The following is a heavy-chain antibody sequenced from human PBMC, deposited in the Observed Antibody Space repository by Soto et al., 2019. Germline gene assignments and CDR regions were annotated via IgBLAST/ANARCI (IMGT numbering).Heavy chain of an antibody. CDR1: GGSISDSSYY. CDR2: IYYSGST. V-gene: IGHV4-39*01. Sequence: SDTLSLTCTVSGGSISDSSYYWGWIREPPGKGLEWIGSIYYSGSTYYNPSLKSRATISVDTSKNQFSLKMSSVTAADTAVYYCARVSITFGGVIVAPYYFDYWGQGTLVTVS. J-gene: IGHJ4*02. D-gene: IGHD3-16*02. CDR3: ARVSITFGGVIVAPYYFDY.